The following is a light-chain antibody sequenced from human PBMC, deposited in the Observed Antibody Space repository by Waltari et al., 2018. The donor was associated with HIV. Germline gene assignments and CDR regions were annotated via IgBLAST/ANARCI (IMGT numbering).Light chain of an antibody. V-gene: IGLV2-14*03. CDR3: SSYTSSGPRYVL. CDR1: SGDVGGYNF. J-gene: IGLJ2*01. Sequence: QSALTQPASVSGSPGQSITISCTGTSGDVGGYNFVSWYQQHPGKAPKLIIYNVNTRPSGVSFRFSGSRSANPAALTISGLQAEDEADYFCSSYTSSGPRYVLFGGGTRLTVL. CDR2: NVN.